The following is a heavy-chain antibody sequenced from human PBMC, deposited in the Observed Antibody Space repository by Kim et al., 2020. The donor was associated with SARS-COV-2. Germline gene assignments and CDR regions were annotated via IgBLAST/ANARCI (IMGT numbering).Heavy chain of an antibody. CDR3: TTGVAI. CDR2: IRSKTDGGTT. Sequence: GGSLRLSCVVSGFTFSNVWMSWVRQAPGKGLEFVGRIRSKTDGGTTDYTAPVKGRFIISRDDSKNTLYLQMNSLKTEDTAIYYCTTGVAIWGQGTTVTVS. V-gene: IGHV3-15*01. D-gene: IGHD2-21*01. CDR1: GFTFSNVW. J-gene: IGHJ6*02.